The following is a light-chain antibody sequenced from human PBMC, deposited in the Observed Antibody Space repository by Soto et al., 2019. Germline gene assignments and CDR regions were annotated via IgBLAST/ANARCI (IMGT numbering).Light chain of an antibody. CDR2: GAS. V-gene: IGKV3-20*01. CDR3: QQYGSSPLT. CDR1: QSVSSGY. J-gene: IGKJ4*01. Sequence: ESVLTQSPGTLSLSPGERATLSCRASQSVSSGYLAWYQHKPGQAPRLLLYGASSRATGIPDRFSGSGSGADFTLTISRLEPEDFAVYYCQQYGSSPLTFGGGTKVEI.